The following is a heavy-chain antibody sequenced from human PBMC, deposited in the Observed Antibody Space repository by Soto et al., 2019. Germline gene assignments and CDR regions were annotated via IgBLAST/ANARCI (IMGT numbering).Heavy chain of an antibody. D-gene: IGHD4-17*01. J-gene: IGHJ4*02. CDR3: ARESYGGEFDY. Sequence: ASVKVSCKASGYTFTSYAMHWVPQAPGQRLEWMGWINAGNGNTKYSQKFQGRVTITRDTSASTAYMGLSSLRSEDTAVYYCARESYGGEFDYWGQGTLVTVSS. CDR2: INAGNGNT. V-gene: IGHV1-3*01. CDR1: GYTFTSYA.